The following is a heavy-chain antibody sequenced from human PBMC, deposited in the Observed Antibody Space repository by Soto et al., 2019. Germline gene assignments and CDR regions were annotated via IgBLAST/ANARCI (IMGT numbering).Heavy chain of an antibody. CDR2: ISGSGGST. D-gene: IGHD3-10*01. CDR3: ATAYYYGSGSYMDY. CDR1: GFTFSSYA. J-gene: IGHJ4*02. Sequence: GGSLRLSCAASGFTFSSYAMSWVRQAPGKGLEWVSAISGSGGSTYYADSVKGRFTISRDNSKNTLYLQMNSLRAEDTAVYYCATAYYYGSGSYMDYWGQGTLVTVSS. V-gene: IGHV3-23*01.